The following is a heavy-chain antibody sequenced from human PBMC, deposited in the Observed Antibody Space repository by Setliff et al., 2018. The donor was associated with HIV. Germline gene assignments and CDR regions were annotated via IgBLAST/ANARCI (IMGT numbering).Heavy chain of an antibody. CDR2: INHSGST. CDR3: ARVGQYCTNGVCTYYFDY. J-gene: IGHJ4*02. V-gene: IGHV4-38-2*01. CDR1: GYSISSGYY. Sequence: SETLSLTCAVSGYSISSGYYWGWIRQPPGKGLEWIGEINHSGSTNYNPSLKSRVTISVDTSKNQFSLRLSSVTAADTAVYYCARVGQYCTNGVCTYYFDYWGQGTLVTVSS. D-gene: IGHD2-8*01.